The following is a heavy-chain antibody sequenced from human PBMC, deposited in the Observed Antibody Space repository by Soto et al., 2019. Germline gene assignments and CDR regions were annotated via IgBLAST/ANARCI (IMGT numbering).Heavy chain of an antibody. V-gene: IGHV3-48*03. CDR3: ARSYYDILTGYSDTLDY. D-gene: IGHD3-9*01. Sequence: EVQLVESGGGLVQPGGSLRLSCAASGFTFSSYEMNWVRQAPGKGLEWVSYISSSGSTIYYADSVKGRFTISRDNAKNSLYLQMNSLRAEDTAVYYWARSYYDILTGYSDTLDYWGQGTLVTVSS. J-gene: IGHJ4*02. CDR2: ISSSGSTI. CDR1: GFTFSSYE.